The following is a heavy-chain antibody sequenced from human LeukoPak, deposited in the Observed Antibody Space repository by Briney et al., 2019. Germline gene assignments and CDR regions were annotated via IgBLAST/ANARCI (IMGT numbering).Heavy chain of an antibody. D-gene: IGHD3-3*01. CDR2: ISSSSSTI. Sequence: GGSLRLSCAASGFTFSSYSMNWVRQAPGKGLEWVSYISSSSSTIHYADSVKGRFTISRDNAKNSLYLQMNSLRAEDTAVYYCARGYDFWSGYYPMMSYYFDYWGQGTLVTVSS. CDR1: GFTFSSYS. CDR3: ARGYDFWSGYYPMMSYYFDY. J-gene: IGHJ4*02. V-gene: IGHV3-48*01.